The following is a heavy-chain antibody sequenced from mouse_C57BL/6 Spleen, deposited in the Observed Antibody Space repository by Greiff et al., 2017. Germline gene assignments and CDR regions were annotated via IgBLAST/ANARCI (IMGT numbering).Heavy chain of an antibody. D-gene: IGHD3-2*02. CDR3: TTSGSSGYGCAY. J-gene: IGHJ3*01. V-gene: IGHV14-1*01. Sequence: VQLQQSGAELVRPGASVKLSCTASGFNIKDYYMHWVKQRPEQGLEWIGRIDPEDGDTEYAPKFQGKATMTADTSSNTAYLQLSSLTSEDTAVYYCTTSGSSGYGCAYWGQGTLVTVSA. CDR2: IDPEDGDT. CDR1: GFNIKDYY.